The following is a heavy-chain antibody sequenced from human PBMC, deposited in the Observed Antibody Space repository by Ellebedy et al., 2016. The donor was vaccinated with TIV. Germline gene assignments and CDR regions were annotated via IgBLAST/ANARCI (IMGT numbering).Heavy chain of an antibody. CDR2: INHSVGT. V-gene: IGHV4-34*01. CDR1: GVSFSGSY. CDR3: ARGLGGGEYFDF. J-gene: IGHJ4*02. Sequence: MPSETLSLTCAVYGVSFSGSYWSWIRRPPGKGLEWIGEINHSVGTNSNPSLKSRVTISLDTSKNQFSLKLTSVSAADTADYFCARGLGGGEYFDFWGQGTLVTVSP. D-gene: IGHD2/OR15-2a*01.